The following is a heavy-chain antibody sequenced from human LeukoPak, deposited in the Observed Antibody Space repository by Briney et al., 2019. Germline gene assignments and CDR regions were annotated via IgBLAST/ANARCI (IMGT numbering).Heavy chain of an antibody. Sequence: TSETLSLTCGVSGGSISGTNWWSWVRQPPGQGLEWIGEISLRGLTNYNPSLRSRLTMSLDKSKNQVSLNLTSVTAADTAVYYCSRGSGPFSPFGFWGQGTLVSVHS. CDR1: GGSISGTNW. J-gene: IGHJ4*02. V-gene: IGHV4-4*02. CDR2: ISLRGLT. D-gene: IGHD1-26*01. CDR3: SRGSGPFSPFGF.